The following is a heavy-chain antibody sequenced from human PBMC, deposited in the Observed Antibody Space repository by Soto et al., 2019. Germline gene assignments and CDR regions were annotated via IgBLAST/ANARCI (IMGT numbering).Heavy chain of an antibody. CDR2: IKQDGSEK. D-gene: IGHD3-22*01. V-gene: IGHV3-7*03. CDR1: GFTVSSYW. J-gene: IGHJ4*02. CDR3: AIDSPTYSPFDC. Sequence: PGGSQRLSCAASGFTVSSYWMSWVCQAPGKGLEWAANIKQDGSEKYYVDSVKGRFTIYRDNAKNPLYLQMNSLRAEDTGVYYWAIDSPTYSPFDCWGQGTVVTVSS.